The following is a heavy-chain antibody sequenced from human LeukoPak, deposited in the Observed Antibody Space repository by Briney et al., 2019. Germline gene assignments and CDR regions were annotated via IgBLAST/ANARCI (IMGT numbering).Heavy chain of an antibody. V-gene: IGHV1-8*01. CDR2: INPNSGHT. D-gene: IGHD4-17*01. J-gene: IGHJ4*02. CDR3: ARELRRDAY. CDR1: GYTFTSYD. Sequence: ASVKVSCKASGYTFTSYDVNWVRQATGQGLEWMGYINPNSGHTTYAQRFQGRITMTRDTSISTAYMELTSLTSEDTAIHYCARELRRDAYWGQGALVTVSS.